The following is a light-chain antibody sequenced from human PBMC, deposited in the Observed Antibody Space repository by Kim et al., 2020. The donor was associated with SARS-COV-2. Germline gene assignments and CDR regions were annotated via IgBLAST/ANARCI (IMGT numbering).Light chain of an antibody. V-gene: IGLV1-44*01. Sequence: ELTRPPSASGTPGQSVTISCSGSSSNIRSNSVNWYQQLPGTAPKLLIHSNNQRPSGVPDRFSGSKSGPSASLAIGGLQSEDEADYYCAAWDDSLNGPVFGGGTQLTVL. J-gene: IGLJ3*02. CDR1: SSNIRSNS. CDR2: SNN. CDR3: AAWDDSLNGPV.